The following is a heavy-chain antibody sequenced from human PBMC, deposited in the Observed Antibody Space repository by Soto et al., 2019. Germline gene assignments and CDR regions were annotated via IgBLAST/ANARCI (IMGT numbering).Heavy chain of an antibody. CDR2: ISSSSSYI. CDR1: GVTFCSYG. Sequence: GCSLRICCAASGVTFCSYGMNGVRQAPGKGLEWVSSISSSSSYIYYADSVKGRFTISRDNAKNSLYLQMNSLRAEDTAVYYCARTGTTNAFDIWGQGTMVTVSS. V-gene: IGHV3-21*01. D-gene: IGHD1-1*01. J-gene: IGHJ3*02. CDR3: ARTGTTNAFDI.